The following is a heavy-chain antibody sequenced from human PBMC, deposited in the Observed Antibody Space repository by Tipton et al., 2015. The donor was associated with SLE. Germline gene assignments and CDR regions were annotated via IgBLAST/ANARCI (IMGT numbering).Heavy chain of an antibody. CDR1: GYSFTAYY. D-gene: IGHD3-9*01. Sequence: QSGAEVKKPGASVKVSCKASGYSFTAYYMHWVRQAPGQGLEWLGRINPNSGGTNYAQKFQGRVTVTRDTSISTAYMELSRLTSDDTAVYYCARDFDPGAFDIWGQGTMVTVSS. J-gene: IGHJ3*02. CDR2: INPNSGGT. V-gene: IGHV1-2*06. CDR3: ARDFDPGAFDI.